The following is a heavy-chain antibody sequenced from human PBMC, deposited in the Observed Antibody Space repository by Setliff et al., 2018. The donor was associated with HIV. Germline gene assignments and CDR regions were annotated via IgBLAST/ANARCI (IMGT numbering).Heavy chain of an antibody. CDR1: GGSITTANW. CDR3: ARGGGITWGSYSFDY. Sequence: KPSETLSLTCAVSGGSITTANWWTWIRQPPGKGLEWIGDIYHSGSSNYNPSLKTRVTISVDKSKNQFPLKLTSVTAAATAVYYCARGGGITWGSYSFDYWGHGTLVTVSS. V-gene: IGHV4-4*02. CDR2: IYHSGSS. J-gene: IGHJ4*01. D-gene: IGHD3-16*01.